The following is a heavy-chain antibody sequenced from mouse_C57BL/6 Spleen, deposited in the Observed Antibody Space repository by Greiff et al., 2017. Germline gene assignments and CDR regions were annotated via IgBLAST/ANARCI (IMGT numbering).Heavy chain of an antibody. J-gene: IGHJ2*01. Sequence: EVKLVESGGGLVKPGGSLKLSCAASGFTFSSYAMSWVRQTPEKRLEWVATISDGGSYTYYPDNVKGRFTISRDNAKNNLYLQMSHLKSEDTAMYYCARDGTTVVPFGYWGQGTTLTVSS. CDR1: GFTFSSYA. CDR3: ARDGTTVVPFGY. V-gene: IGHV5-4*01. D-gene: IGHD1-1*01. CDR2: ISDGGSYT.